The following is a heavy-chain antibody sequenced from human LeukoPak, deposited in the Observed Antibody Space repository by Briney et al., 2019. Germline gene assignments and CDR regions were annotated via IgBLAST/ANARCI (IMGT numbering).Heavy chain of an antibody. CDR2: TYYRSKWYN. J-gene: IGHJ5*02. Sequence: SQTLSLTCAISGDSVSSNSAAWNGIRQSPSRGLEWLGRTYYRSKWYNDYAVSVKSRITINPDTSKNQFSLQLNSVTPEDTAVYYCARDHDPIVVVPAAIGNWFDPWGQGTLVTVSS. V-gene: IGHV6-1*01. D-gene: IGHD2-2*02. CDR3: ARDHDPIVVVPAAIGNWFDP. CDR1: GDSVSSNSAA.